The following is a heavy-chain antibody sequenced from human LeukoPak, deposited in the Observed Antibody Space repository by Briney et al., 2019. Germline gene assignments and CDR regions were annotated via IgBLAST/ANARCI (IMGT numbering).Heavy chain of an antibody. CDR2: ISRNSGSI. CDR3: AKDLGLFCGGDCYLNYVFDI. J-gene: IGHJ3*02. CDR1: GFTFDDYA. D-gene: IGHD2-21*01. Sequence: GGSLRLSCAASGFTFDDYAMHWVRQAPGKGLEWVSGISRNSGSIGYADSVKGRFTISRDNAKNSLYLQMNSLRAEDTAVYYCAKDLGLFCGGDCYLNYVFDIWGKGKMVTVSS. V-gene: IGHV3-9*01.